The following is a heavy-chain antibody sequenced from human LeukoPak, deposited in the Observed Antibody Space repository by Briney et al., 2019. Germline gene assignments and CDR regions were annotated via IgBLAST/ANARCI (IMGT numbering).Heavy chain of an antibody. CDR1: GYTFTSYA. J-gene: IGHJ4*02. D-gene: IGHD6-19*01. CDR3: ARDPTLSVRSVAGYFDY. V-gene: IGHV1-3*01. CDR2: INAGNGNT. Sequence: GASVKVSCKASGYTFTSYAMHWVRQAPGQRLEWMGWINAGNGNTKYSQKFQGRVTITRDTSASTAYMELSSLRSEDTAVYYCARDPTLSVRSVAGYFDYWGQGTLVTVSS.